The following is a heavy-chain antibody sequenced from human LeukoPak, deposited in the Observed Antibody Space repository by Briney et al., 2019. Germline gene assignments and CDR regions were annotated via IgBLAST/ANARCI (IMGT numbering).Heavy chain of an antibody. CDR3: ARDPYYSNHLDF. V-gene: IGHV3-33*01. J-gene: IGHJ4*02. CDR1: GFTFSSYG. CDR2: IWYDGSNK. D-gene: IGHD4-11*01. Sequence: GGSLRLSCAASGFTFSSYGMHWVRQAPGKGLEWVAVIWYDGSNKYYADSVKGRFTISRDNSKNTLYLQMNSLRAEDTAVYYCARDPYYSNHLDFLGQGTLVTVSS.